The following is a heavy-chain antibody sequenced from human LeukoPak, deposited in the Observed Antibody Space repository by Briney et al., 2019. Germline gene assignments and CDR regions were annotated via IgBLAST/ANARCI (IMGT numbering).Heavy chain of an antibody. CDR3: ARLPPSYYYDSGSYRDAFDI. V-gene: IGHV4-59*08. CDR1: GGSISSYY. D-gene: IGHD3-10*01. CDR2: IYYSGST. Sequence: SETLSLTCTVSGGSISSYYWSWIRQPPGKGLEWIGYIYYSGSTNYNPSLKSRVTISVDTSKNQFSLKLSSVTAADTAVYHCARLPPSYYYDSGSYRDAFDIWGQGTMVTVSS. J-gene: IGHJ3*02.